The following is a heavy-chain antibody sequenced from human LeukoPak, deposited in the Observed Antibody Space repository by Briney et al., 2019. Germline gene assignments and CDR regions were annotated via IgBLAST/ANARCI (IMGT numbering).Heavy chain of an antibody. J-gene: IGHJ4*02. Sequence: SETLSLTCAVSGGSISSGGYSWSWIRQPPGKGLEWIGYIYYSGSTNYNPSLKSRVTISVDTSKNQFSLKLSSVTAADTAVYYCARVSRELLLRRNPLDFDYWGQGTLVTVSS. CDR3: ARVSRELLLRRNPLDFDY. D-gene: IGHD1-26*01. V-gene: IGHV4-61*08. CDR2: IYYSGST. CDR1: GGSISSGGYS.